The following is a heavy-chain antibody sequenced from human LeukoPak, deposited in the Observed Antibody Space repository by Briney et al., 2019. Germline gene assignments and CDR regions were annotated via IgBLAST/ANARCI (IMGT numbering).Heavy chain of an antibody. CDR2: VSGSGGST. D-gene: IGHD6-6*01. CDR1: GCSFSRYA. Sequence: GLSLRLSCAASGCSFSRYAMIWVRQAPGKGLEWVSAVSGSGGSTYYADSVKGRFTISRDNSKNTLFLQMNRLRAEDTAVYYCAKSLGYSSSLYFDYWGQGTLVTVSS. CDR3: AKSLGYSSSLYFDY. J-gene: IGHJ4*02. V-gene: IGHV3-23*01.